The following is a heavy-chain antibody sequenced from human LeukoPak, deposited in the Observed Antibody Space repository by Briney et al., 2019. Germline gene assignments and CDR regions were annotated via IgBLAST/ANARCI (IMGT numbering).Heavy chain of an antibody. J-gene: IGHJ3*02. CDR1: GFTFSSYS. D-gene: IGHD3-22*01. CDR3: AKDPFYYYDSSGYYHDAFDI. V-gene: IGHV3-48*01. CDR2: ISSSSSTI. Sequence: PGGSLRLSCAASGFTFSSYSMNWVRQAPGKGLEWVSYISSSSSTIYYADSVKGRFTISRDNSKNTLYLQMNSLRAEDTAVYYCAKDPFYYYDSSGYYHDAFDIWGQGTMVTVSS.